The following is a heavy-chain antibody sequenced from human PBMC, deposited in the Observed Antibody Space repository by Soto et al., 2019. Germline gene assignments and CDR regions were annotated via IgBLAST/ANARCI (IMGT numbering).Heavy chain of an antibody. CDR2: FDPEDGET. CDR1: GYTLTELS. Sequence: GASVKVSRKVSGYTLTELSMHWVRQAPGKGLEWVGGFDPEDGETIYAQKFQGRVTMTEDTSTDTAYMELSSLRSEDTAVYYCATGFQLRFLEWLLRHDAFDIWGQGTMVTVSS. J-gene: IGHJ3*02. V-gene: IGHV1-24*01. D-gene: IGHD3-3*01. CDR3: ATGFQLRFLEWLLRHDAFDI.